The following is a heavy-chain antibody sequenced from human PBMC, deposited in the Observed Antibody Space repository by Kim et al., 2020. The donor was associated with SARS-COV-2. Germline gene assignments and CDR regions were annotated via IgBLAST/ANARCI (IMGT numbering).Heavy chain of an antibody. V-gene: IGHV1-3*01. J-gene: IGHJ4*02. D-gene: IGHD6-13*01. CDR3: ARDRGIAAAGTNY. Sequence: YSQKFRGRVTITRETSASTAYMELSSLRSEDTAVYYCARDRGIAAAGTNYWGQGTLVTVSS.